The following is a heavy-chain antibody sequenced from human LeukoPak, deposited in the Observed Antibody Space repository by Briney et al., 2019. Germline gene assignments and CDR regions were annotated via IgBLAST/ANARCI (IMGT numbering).Heavy chain of an antibody. Sequence: GGSLRLSCAASGFTFSSYAMHWVRQAPGKGLEWVAFISSDGSNKYYADSVKGRFAISRGNSKNTLYLQMNGLRDEDTAVYYCDPHDSASQFWGQGTLVTVSS. CDR1: GFTFSSYA. J-gene: IGHJ4*02. D-gene: IGHD6-6*01. V-gene: IGHV3-30*09. CDR2: ISSDGSNK. CDR3: DPHDSASQF.